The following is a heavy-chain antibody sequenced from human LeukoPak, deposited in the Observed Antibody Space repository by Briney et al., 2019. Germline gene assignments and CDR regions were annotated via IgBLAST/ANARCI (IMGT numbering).Heavy chain of an antibody. D-gene: IGHD4-17*01. CDR1: GYTFTNYY. CDR3: ARSGDHHRDYGYFDY. Sequence: ASVKVSCKASGYTFTNYYMHWVRQAPGQRLEWMGIINPSGGSTSFAQKLQGRVTMTRDTSTSTVYMELSSLRSEDTAVYYCARSGDHHRDYGYFDYWGQGTLVAVSS. V-gene: IGHV1-46*01. J-gene: IGHJ4*02. CDR2: INPSGGST.